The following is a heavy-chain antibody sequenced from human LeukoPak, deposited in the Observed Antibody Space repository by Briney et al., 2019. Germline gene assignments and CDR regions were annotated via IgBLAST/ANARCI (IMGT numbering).Heavy chain of an antibody. CDR2: ISSSSSYI. CDR1: GFTFSSYS. V-gene: IGHV3-21*01. J-gene: IGHJ4*02. CDR3: ARDHTVTTAFDY. D-gene: IGHD4-17*01. Sequence: GGSLRLSCAASGFTFSSYSTNWVRQAPGKGLEWVSSISSSSSYIYYADSVKGRFTISRDNAKNSLYLQMNSLRAEDTAVYYCARDHTVTTAFDYWGQGTLVTVSS.